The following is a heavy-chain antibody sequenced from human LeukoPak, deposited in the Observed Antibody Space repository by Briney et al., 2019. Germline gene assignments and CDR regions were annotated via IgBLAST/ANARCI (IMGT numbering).Heavy chain of an antibody. J-gene: IGHJ4*02. V-gene: IGHV1-18*01. D-gene: IGHD6-6*01. CDR2: ISAYNGNT. CDR1: GYTFTSCG. CDR3: ARAVAARTEFDY. Sequence: ASVKVSCKASGYTFTSCGISWGRQAPGQGLEWMGWISAYNGNTNYAQKLQGRVTMTTDTSTSTAYMELRSLRSDDTAIYYCARAVAARTEFDYWGQGTLVTVSS.